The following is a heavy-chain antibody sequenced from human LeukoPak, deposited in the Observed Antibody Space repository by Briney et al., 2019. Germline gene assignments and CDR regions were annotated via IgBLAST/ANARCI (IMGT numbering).Heavy chain of an antibody. Sequence: SETLSLTCTVSGGSISTSISYWGWIRPPPGKGLEWLGTLSYGGSTFYTPSLKSRVTISEDTSKRHLSLKLRSVTAADTAVYYCARPSNSWSQSFYFDSWGQGILVTVSS. CDR3: ARPSNSWSQSFYFDS. CDR1: GGSISTSISY. CDR2: LSYGGST. V-gene: IGHV4-39*01. J-gene: IGHJ4*02. D-gene: IGHD6-13*01.